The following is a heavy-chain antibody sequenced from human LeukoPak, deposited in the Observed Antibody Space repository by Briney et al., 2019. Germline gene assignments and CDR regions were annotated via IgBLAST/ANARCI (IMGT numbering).Heavy chain of an antibody. D-gene: IGHD3-22*01. CDR3: ARSRSGYYEDY. CDR2: IKEDGSEK. J-gene: IGHJ4*02. CDR1: GFTFSKYW. Sequence: QPGGSLRLSCAASGFTFSKYWMSWVRQAPGKGLVWVANIKEDGSEKYYVDSVKGRFTISRDNAKNSLSLQVNSLSAEDTAVYYCARSRSGYYEDYWGQGTLVTVSS. V-gene: IGHV3-7*01.